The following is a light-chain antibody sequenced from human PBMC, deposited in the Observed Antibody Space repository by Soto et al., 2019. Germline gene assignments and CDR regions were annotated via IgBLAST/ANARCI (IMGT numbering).Light chain of an antibody. V-gene: IGKV1-39*01. CDR3: QQRNNWRDT. CDR2: AAS. J-gene: IGKJ5*01. Sequence: DVQMTQAPSSLSASVGDRVTMTCRSSQSISTYLNWYQQKPGKAPKLLIYAASTLQSGVSSRFSGSGSGTDFTLTISSLEPEDFAVYYCQQRNNWRDTFGQGTRLEIK. CDR1: QSISTY.